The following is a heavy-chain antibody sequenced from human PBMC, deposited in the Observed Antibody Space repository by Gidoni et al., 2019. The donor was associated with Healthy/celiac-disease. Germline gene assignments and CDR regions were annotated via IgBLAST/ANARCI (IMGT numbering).Heavy chain of an antibody. D-gene: IGHD5-12*01. CDR3: ARGQRYSGYDLVPAYYYGMDV. V-gene: IGHV4-34*01. CDR1: GGSFSGYY. CDR2: INHSGST. Sequence: QVQLQQWGAGLLKPSETLSLTCAVYGGSFSGYYWSWIRQPPGKGLEWIGEINHSGSTNYNPSLKSRVTISVDTSKNQFSLKLSSVTAADTAVYYCARGQRYSGYDLVPAYYYGMDVWGQGTTVTVSS. J-gene: IGHJ6*02.